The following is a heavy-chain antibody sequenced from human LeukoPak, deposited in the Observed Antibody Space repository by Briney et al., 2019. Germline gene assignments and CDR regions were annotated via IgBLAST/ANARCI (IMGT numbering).Heavy chain of an antibody. CDR1: GFTFSNYA. Sequence: GGSLRLSCAASGFTFSNYAMSWVRQAPGKGLEWVSAITGSGGSTYYADSVKGRFTISRDNSQNTLYLQMNSLRAEDTAVYYCARSTVAKGPYYFDYWGQGTLVTVSS. D-gene: IGHD4-23*01. CDR3: ARSTVAKGPYYFDY. V-gene: IGHV3-23*01. CDR2: ITGSGGST. J-gene: IGHJ4*02.